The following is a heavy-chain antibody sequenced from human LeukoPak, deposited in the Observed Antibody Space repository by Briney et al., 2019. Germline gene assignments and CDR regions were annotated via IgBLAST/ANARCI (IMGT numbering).Heavy chain of an antibody. CDR3: ARNYYDSSAEGAFDI. J-gene: IGHJ3*02. D-gene: IGHD3-22*01. Sequence: GGSLRLSCAASGFTFDDYGMSWVRQAPGKGLEWVSGINWNGGSTGYADSVKGRFTISRDNAKNSLYLQMNSLRDEDTALYYCARNYYDSSAEGAFDIWGQGTMVTVSS. CDR1: GFTFDDYG. V-gene: IGHV3-20*04. CDR2: INWNGGST.